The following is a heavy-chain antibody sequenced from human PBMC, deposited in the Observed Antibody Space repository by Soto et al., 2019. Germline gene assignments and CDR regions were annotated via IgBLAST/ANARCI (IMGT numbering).Heavy chain of an antibody. CDR3: XXXXDTAMVKVHAFDI. D-gene: IGHD5-18*01. J-gene: IGHJ3*02. CDR1: GGTFSSYA. CDR2: IIPIFGTA. Sequence: QVQLVQSGAEVKKPGSSVKVSCKASGGTFSSYAISWVRQAPGQGLEWMGGIIPIFGTANYAQKFQGRVTITADESTSTAXMELSSLXSEDTXVXXCXXXXDTAMVKVHAFDIWGQGTMVTVSS. V-gene: IGHV1-69*01.